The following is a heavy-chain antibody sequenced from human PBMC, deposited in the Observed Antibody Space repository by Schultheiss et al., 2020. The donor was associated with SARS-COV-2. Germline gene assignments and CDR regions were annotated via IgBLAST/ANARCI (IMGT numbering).Heavy chain of an antibody. D-gene: IGHD6-13*01. V-gene: IGHV3-9*01. CDR3: AKNPRSGSSSWYTFDF. J-gene: IGHJ4*02. Sequence: GGSLRLSCAASGFTFSTYWMHWVRQAPGKGLEWVSGISWNSGSIGYADSVKGRFTISRDNAKNSLNLQMNSLRAEDTALYYCAKNPRSGSSSWYTFDFWGQGTLVTVSS. CDR2: ISWNSGSI. CDR1: GFTFSTYW.